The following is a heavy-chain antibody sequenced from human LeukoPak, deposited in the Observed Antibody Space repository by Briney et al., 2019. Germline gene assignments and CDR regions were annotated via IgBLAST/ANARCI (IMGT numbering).Heavy chain of an antibody. CDR1: GFKFDDYT. CDR3: AKDIYSGWHYLFDY. D-gene: IGHD6-19*01. CDR2: MSWNSDYT. Sequence: GGSLRLSCAASGFKFDDYTMHWVRRAPEKGLEWVSLMSWNSDYTSYADSVKGRFTISRDNSKNTLYLQMNSLRAEDTAVYYCAKDIYSGWHYLFDYWGQGTLVTVSS. V-gene: IGHV3-43*01. J-gene: IGHJ4*02.